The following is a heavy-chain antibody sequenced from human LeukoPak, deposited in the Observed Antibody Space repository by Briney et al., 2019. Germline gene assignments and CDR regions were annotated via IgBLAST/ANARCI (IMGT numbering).Heavy chain of an antibody. Sequence: ASVKVSCKASGYSFTSYYMHWVRQAPGQGLEWMGIINPSGGSASYAQKFQGRVTMTSDTSTSTVYMEVSSLRPEDTAVYYCARVFTPGRFDYWGQGTLVTVSS. V-gene: IGHV1-46*01. CDR2: INPSGGSA. CDR3: ARVFTPGRFDY. J-gene: IGHJ4*02. CDR1: GYSFTSYY.